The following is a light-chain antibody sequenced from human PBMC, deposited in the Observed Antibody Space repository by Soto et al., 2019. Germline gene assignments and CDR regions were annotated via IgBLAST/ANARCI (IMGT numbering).Light chain of an antibody. J-gene: IGKJ4*01. CDR1: QSVSSY. CDR2: DAS. CDR3: QQRSNWPLT. V-gene: IGKV3-11*01. Sequence: EIVLTQPPATLSLSPGERATLSCRASQSVSSYLVWYQQKPGQAHRLLIYDASNRATGIPARFSGSGSGTDFTLTISSLEPEDFAVYYCQQRSNWPLTFGGGTKVEIK.